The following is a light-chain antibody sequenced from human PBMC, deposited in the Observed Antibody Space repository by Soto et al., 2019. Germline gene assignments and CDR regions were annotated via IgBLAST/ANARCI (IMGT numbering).Light chain of an antibody. V-gene: IGLV1-40*01. CDR2: GDR. J-gene: IGLJ1*01. Sequence: QSALSQPPSVSGAPGQRVTISCAGGSSNIGAGYDVHWYQQLPGSAPKVVIYGDRNRPSGVPERFSGSKSGTSASLAIIGLQAEDEADYYCQSYDTALSAYVFGSGTRVIVL. CDR1: SSNIGAGYD. CDR3: QSYDTALSAYV.